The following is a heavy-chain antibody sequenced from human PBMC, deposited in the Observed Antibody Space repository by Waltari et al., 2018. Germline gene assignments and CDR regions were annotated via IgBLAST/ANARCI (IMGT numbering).Heavy chain of an antibody. CDR1: GGSIPNYY. J-gene: IGHJ5*02. D-gene: IGHD6-13*01. CDR2: IYYSGST. Sequence: QVQLQESGPGLVKPSETLSLTCTVSGGSIPNYYWTWIRQPPGKGLEWIGYIYYSGSTSNDPSLKSRVTRSVDTSKNQFSLILSSVTAADTAVYDCTRGAGAGKKSWFDPWGQGTLVTVSS. V-gene: IGHV4-59*01. CDR3: TRGAGAGKKSWFDP.